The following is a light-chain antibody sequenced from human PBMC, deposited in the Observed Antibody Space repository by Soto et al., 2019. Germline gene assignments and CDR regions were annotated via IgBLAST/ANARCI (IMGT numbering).Light chain of an antibody. CDR1: QSVSSY. V-gene: IGKV3-11*01. J-gene: IGKJ4*01. CDR3: QQRSNWPLT. Sequence: EIVLTQSPATLSLSPGERATLSCRASQSVSSYLAWYQQKPGQAPRLLIYDASNRATGIPARFSGSGSGTDFTLTSGSLEPEEFGVYYCQQRSNWPLTFGGGTKVEIK. CDR2: DAS.